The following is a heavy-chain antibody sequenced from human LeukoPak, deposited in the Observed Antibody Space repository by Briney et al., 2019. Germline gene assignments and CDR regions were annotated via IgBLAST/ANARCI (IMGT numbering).Heavy chain of an antibody. D-gene: IGHD2-21*01. CDR1: GFTFSSYA. Sequence: GGSLRLSCAASGFTFSSYAMSWVRQASGKGLEWVGRIRSKDQNSATAYAESGKGRFTISRDDSKNMAYLQMNSLRIEDTAVYYCESSITKAGGSWGQGTLVTVSS. CDR3: ESSITKAGGS. J-gene: IGHJ5*02. V-gene: IGHV3-73*01. CDR2: IRSKDQNSAT.